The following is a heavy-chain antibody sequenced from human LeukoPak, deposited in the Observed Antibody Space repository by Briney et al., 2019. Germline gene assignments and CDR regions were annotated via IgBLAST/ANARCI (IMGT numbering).Heavy chain of an antibody. CDR1: GYTFTSSG. CDR3: ARDEQWLVPISRPFYGMDV. V-gene: IGHV1-18*01. D-gene: IGHD6-19*01. CDR2: INTYNGNT. J-gene: IGHJ6*02. Sequence: AAVKVSCKASGYTFTSSGISWVRQAPGQGLEWMGWINTYNGNTNYAQKLQGRVTMTTDTPTSTAYMELRSLRSDDTAVYYCARDEQWLVPISRPFYGMDVWGQGTTVTVSS.